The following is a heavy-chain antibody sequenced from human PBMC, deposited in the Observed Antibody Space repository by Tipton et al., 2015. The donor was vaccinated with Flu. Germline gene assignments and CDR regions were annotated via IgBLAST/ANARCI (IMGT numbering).Heavy chain of an antibody. CDR3: ARDSPPSITIFGVVIHAFDI. Sequence: PGLVKPSETLSLTCTVSGGSISSSSYYWGWIRQPPGKGLEWIGSIYYSGSSYYNTSLKSRVTISVDTSKNQFSLKLSSVTAADTAVYYCARDSPPSITIFGVVIHAFDIWGQGTMVTVSS. V-gene: IGHV4-39*07. CDR1: GGSISSSSYY. CDR2: IYYSGSS. D-gene: IGHD3-3*01. J-gene: IGHJ3*02.